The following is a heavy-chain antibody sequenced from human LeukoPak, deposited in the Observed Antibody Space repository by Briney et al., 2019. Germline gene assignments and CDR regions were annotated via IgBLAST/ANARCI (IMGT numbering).Heavy chain of an antibody. CDR3: AREIHPPEYCSGGSCYEPAGWFDP. Sequence: GGSLRLSCAASGFTFSDYYMDWVRQAPGKGLEGVGRIRNKANRDTTEYAASVTGRFTVSRDDSKNLLYLQMNSLRAEDTAVYYCAREIHPPEYCSGGSCYEPAGWFDPWGQGTLVTVSS. V-gene: IGHV3-72*01. CDR2: IRNKANRDTT. D-gene: IGHD2-15*01. CDR1: GFTFSDYY. J-gene: IGHJ5*02.